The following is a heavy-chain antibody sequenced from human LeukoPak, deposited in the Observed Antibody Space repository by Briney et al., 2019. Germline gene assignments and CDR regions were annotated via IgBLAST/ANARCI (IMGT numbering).Heavy chain of an antibody. CDR3: ARITGNYGRESYYYFYYMDV. D-gene: IGHD1-7*01. V-gene: IGHV4-4*07. Sequence: SETLSLTCTVSGGSISSYYWSWIRQPAGKGLEWIGRIYTSGSTNYNPSLKSRVTMSVDTSKNQFSLKLTSVTAADTAVYYCARITGNYGRESYYYFYYMDVWGKGTTVTVSS. CDR1: GGSISSYY. CDR2: IYTSGST. J-gene: IGHJ6*03.